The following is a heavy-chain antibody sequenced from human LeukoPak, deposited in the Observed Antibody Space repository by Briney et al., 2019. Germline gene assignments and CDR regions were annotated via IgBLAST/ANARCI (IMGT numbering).Heavy chain of an antibody. CDR2: ITGFGGST. CDR1: GFTFRNYS. J-gene: IGHJ4*02. D-gene: IGHD3-22*01. V-gene: IGHV3-23*01. CDR3: AKAGENDYDSTGYYYDY. Sequence: GGSLRLSCGASGFTFRNYSMSWVRQAPGEGLEGVSRITGFGGSTYADSVTGRFTISRDNSKDTLNLQMNSLRAEDTAIYYCAKAGENDYDSTGYYYDYWGQGTLVTVSS.